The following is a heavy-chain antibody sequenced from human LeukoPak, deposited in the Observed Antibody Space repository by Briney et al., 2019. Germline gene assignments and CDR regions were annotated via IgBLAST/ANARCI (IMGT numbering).Heavy chain of an antibody. CDR1: GFTFSSYE. CDR2: INSRGRTM. D-gene: IGHD2-8*02. Sequence: PGGSLRLYCAASGFTFSSYEMNWVRQAPGKGLEWVAYINSRGRTMNYADSVKGRFTISRDNAKNSLYLQMNSLRAGDTAVYYCARDYLWSPDYWGQGALVTVSS. J-gene: IGHJ4*02. CDR3: ARDYLWSPDY. V-gene: IGHV3-48*03.